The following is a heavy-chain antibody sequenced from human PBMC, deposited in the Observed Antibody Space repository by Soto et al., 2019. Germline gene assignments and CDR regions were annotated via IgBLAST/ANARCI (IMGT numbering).Heavy chain of an antibody. CDR2: ISYDGSNK. CDR1: GFTFSSYG. J-gene: IGHJ4*02. V-gene: IGHV3-30*18. D-gene: IGHD6-13*01. CDR3: AKDSGRSVAATGDY. Sequence: GGSLRLSCAASGFTFSSYGMHWVRQAPGKGLEWVAVISYDGSNKYYADSVKGRFTISRGNSKNTLYLQMNSLRAEDTAVYYCAKDSGRSVAATGDYWGRGTLVTVSS.